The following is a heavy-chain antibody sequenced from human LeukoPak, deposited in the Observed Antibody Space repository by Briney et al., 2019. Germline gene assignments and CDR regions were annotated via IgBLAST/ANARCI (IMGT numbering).Heavy chain of an antibody. D-gene: IGHD2-8*01. J-gene: IGHJ4*02. CDR2: ISSSSSNK. Sequence: GGSLRLSCAASEFTFSSYSINWVRQAPGKGLEWVSYISSSSSNKYYADSVKGRFTISRDNAKNSLYLQMNSLRAEDTAVYYCARAQWGYWGQGTLVTVSS. CDR1: EFTFSSYS. V-gene: IGHV3-48*04. CDR3: ARAQWGY.